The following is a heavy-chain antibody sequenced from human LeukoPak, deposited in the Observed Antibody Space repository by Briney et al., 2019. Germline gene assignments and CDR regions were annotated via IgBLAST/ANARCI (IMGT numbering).Heavy chain of an antibody. Sequence: GGSLRLSCAASGFPFSSYGMHWVRQAPGKGLEWVARLVYDARSDYANSVKGRFSISRDDSKNTLFLDVSNLRVEDTALYYCARDLSAAFDFWGQGVLVTVSS. CDR2: LVYDARS. J-gene: IGHJ4*02. CDR1: GFPFSSYG. V-gene: IGHV3-33*01. D-gene: IGHD6-25*01. CDR3: ARDLSAAFDF.